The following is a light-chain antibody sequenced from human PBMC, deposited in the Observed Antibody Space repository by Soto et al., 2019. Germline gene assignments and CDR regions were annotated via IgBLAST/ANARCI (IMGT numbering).Light chain of an antibody. J-gene: IGKJ1*01. V-gene: IGKV3-15*01. CDR1: QSVSSSY. Sequence: EVVMTQSPATLSVSPGEGATLSCRASQSVSSSYLAWYQQKPGQAPRLLIYGASTRATGIPARFTGSGSGTEFTLTISSLQPDDFATYYCQQYNTYSWTFGQGTKVDIK. CDR2: GAS. CDR3: QQYNTYSWT.